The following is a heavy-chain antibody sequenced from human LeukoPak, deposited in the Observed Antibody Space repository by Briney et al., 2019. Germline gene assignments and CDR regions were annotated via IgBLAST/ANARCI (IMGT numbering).Heavy chain of an antibody. V-gene: IGHV4-61*08. J-gene: IGHJ5*02. Sequence: SETLSLTCTVSGGSISSGGYYWSWIRQHPGKGLEWIGYIYYSGSTNYNPSLKSRVTISVDTSKNQFSLKLSSVTAADTAVYYCARGDATYYYDSSGSFGLWGQGTLVTVSS. CDR1: GGSISSGGYY. CDR2: IYYSGST. D-gene: IGHD3-22*01. CDR3: ARGDATYYYDSSGSFGL.